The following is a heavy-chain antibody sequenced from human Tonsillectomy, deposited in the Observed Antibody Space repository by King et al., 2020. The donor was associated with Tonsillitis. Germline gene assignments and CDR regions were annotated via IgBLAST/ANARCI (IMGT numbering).Heavy chain of an antibody. CDR2: IYHSGST. J-gene: IGHJ4*02. V-gene: IGHV4-38-2*02. CDR1: GYSISSGSY. D-gene: IGHD3-9*01. Sequence: LQLQESGPGLVKPSETLSLTCAVSGYSISSGSYWGWIRQPPGRGLEWIVNIYHSGSTYYNPSLKSRVTISVDTSKTPFSLRLSSVTAADTAVYYCARDPLTGYYNSPYDQWGQGTLVTVSS. CDR3: ARDPLTGYYNSPYDQ.